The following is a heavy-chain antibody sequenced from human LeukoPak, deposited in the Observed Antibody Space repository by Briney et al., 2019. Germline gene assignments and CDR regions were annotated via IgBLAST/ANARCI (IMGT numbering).Heavy chain of an antibody. V-gene: IGHV3-9*01. CDR2: LSWNSGSI. CDR1: GFTFDEYA. J-gene: IGHJ4*02. CDR3: AKDMKGSGSYTFDY. Sequence: PGRSLRLSCAASGFTFDEYAMDWVPQAPGKGLEWVSGLSWNSGSIGYADSVKGRFTISRDNAKNSLYLQMNSLRAEDTALYYCAKDMKGSGSYTFDYWRQATLVTVRS. D-gene: IGHD3-10*01.